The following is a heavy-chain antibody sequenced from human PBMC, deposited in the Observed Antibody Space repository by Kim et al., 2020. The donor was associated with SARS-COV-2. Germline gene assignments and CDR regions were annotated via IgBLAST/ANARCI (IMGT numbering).Heavy chain of an antibody. J-gene: IGHJ4*02. Sequence: SETLSLTCAVYGGSFSGYYWSWIRQPPGKGLEWIGEINHSGSTNYNPSLKSRVTISVDTSKNQFSLKLSSVTAADTAVYYCARGPWNYHPIRYFDYWGQGTLVTVSS. CDR3: ARGPWNYHPIRYFDY. CDR1: GGSFSGYY. CDR2: INHSGST. D-gene: IGHD1-7*01. V-gene: IGHV4-34*01.